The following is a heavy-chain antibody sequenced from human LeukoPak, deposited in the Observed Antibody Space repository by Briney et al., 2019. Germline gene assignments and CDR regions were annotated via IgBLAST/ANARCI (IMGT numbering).Heavy chain of an antibody. V-gene: IGHV3-21*01. CDR2: ISSSSSYI. Sequence: GGSLRLSCAASGFTVSSNYMSWVRQAPGKGLEWVSSISSSSSYIYYADSVKGRFTISRDNAKNSLYLQMNSLRAEDTAVYYCARDSYDSSGPDYWGQGTLVTVSS. CDR3: ARDSYDSSGPDY. D-gene: IGHD3-22*01. CDR1: GFTVSSNY. J-gene: IGHJ4*02.